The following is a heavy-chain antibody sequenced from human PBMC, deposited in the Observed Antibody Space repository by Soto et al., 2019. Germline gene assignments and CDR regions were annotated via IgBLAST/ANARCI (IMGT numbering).Heavy chain of an antibody. Sequence: PSETLSLTCTVSSGSISSSSYYWGWIRQPPGQGLEWIGSIYYSGSTYYNPSLKSRVTISVDTSKNQFSLKLSSVTAADTAVYYCARDTVTPPYYYYSYGMDVWGQGTKLTVSS. J-gene: IGHJ6*02. CDR3: ARDTVTPPYYYYSYGMDV. CDR2: IYYSGST. CDR1: SGSISSSSYY. D-gene: IGHD4-4*01. V-gene: IGHV4-39*01.